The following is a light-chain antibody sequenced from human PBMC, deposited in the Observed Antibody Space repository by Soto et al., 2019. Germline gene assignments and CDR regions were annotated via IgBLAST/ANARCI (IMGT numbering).Light chain of an antibody. J-gene: IGKJ1*01. V-gene: IGKV1-27*01. CDR3: QKYNRDPRT. Sequence: DFQMTQSPSSLSASVGDRVTITCRASQGISNYVAWYQQRPGKVPRLLIYGASTLQSGVSSRFSGSASGTEFTLTISSLQAEDVATYSCQKYNRDPRTFGQGTKVEIK. CDR2: GAS. CDR1: QGISNY.